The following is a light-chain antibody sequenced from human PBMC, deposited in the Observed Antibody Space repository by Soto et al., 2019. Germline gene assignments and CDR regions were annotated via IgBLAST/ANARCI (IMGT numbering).Light chain of an antibody. V-gene: IGLV2-14*01. Sequence: QSALTQPASVSGSPGQSITISCTGTSSDVGGYNYVSGYQQHPGKAPKLMIYAVSNRPSGVSNRFSGSKSGNTASLTISGLQAYDEAHYYRSSYTSSSTPYVFGTGTKVTVL. CDR3: SSYTSSSTPYV. CDR1: SSDVGGYNY. CDR2: AVS. J-gene: IGLJ1*01.